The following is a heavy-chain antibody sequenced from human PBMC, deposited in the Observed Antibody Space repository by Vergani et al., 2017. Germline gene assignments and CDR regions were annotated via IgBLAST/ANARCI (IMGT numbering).Heavy chain of an antibody. Sequence: QVQLQESGPGLVKPSETLSLTCTVSGGSISSYYWSWIRQPPGKGLEWIGYIYYSGSTNYNPSLKSRVTISVDTSKNQFSLKLSSVTAADTAVYYCASPVIAAAGTGGDYWGQGTLVTVSS. CDR3: ASPVIAAAGTGGDY. CDR1: GGSISSYY. CDR2: IYYSGST. D-gene: IGHD6-13*01. V-gene: IGHV4-59*01. J-gene: IGHJ4*02.